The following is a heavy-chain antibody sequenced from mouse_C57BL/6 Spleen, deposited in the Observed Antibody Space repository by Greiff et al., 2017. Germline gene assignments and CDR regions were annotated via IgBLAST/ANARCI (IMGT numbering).Heavy chain of an antibody. CDR2: INPGSGGT. D-gene: IGHD1-1*01. Sequence: QVQLKESGAELVRPGTSVKVSCKASGYAFTNYLIEWVKQRPGQGLEWIGVINPGSGGTNYNEKFKGKATLTADKSSSTAYMQLSSLTSEDSAVYFCASGNYYGSSFHWYFDVWGTGTTVTVSS. CDR3: ASGNYYGSSFHWYFDV. J-gene: IGHJ1*03. V-gene: IGHV1-54*01. CDR1: GYAFTNYL.